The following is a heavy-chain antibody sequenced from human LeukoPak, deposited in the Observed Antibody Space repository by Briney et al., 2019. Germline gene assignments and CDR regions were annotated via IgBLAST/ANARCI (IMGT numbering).Heavy chain of an antibody. D-gene: IGHD5-18*01. CDR2: IYYSGST. CDR1: GGSISSSSYY. V-gene: IGHV4-39*07. CDR3: ARGLDTAMGSTDY. Sequence: SETLSLTCTVSGGSISSSSYYWGWIRQPPGKGLEWIGGIYYSGSTYYNPSLKSRVTISVDRSKNQFSLKLSSVTAADTAVYYCARGLDTAMGSTDYWGQGTLVTVSS. J-gene: IGHJ4*02.